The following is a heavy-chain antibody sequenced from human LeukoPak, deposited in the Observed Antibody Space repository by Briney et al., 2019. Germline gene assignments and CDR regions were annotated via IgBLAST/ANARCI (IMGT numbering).Heavy chain of an antibody. D-gene: IGHD5-18*01. J-gene: IGHJ4*02. CDR1: GFTFSSYW. V-gene: IGHV3-74*01. CDR3: ARKAGGYSYGPLDY. Sequence: PGGSLRLSCAASGFTFSSYWMHWVRQAPGKGLVWVSRINSDGSGTSYADSVKGRFTISRDNAKNTLYLQMNSLRAEDTAVYYCARKAGGYSYGPLDYWGQGTLVTVSS. CDR2: INSDGSGT.